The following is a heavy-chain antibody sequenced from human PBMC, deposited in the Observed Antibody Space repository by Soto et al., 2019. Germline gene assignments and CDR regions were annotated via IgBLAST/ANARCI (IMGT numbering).Heavy chain of an antibody. V-gene: IGHV1-69*01. CDR2: IILTSGTA. CDR3: AGVSYLDFWTGYYPTDY. J-gene: IGHJ4*02. Sequence: QVQLVQSGAEVKKPGSSVKVSFKASGGSFSSYAMSWVRQAPVQWLEWMGGIILTSGTANYAQKFQGRVTITADESTSTAYMELSSLRSEDTAVYYCAGVSYLDFWTGYYPTDYWGQGTLVAVSS. CDR1: GGSFSSYA. D-gene: IGHD3-3*01.